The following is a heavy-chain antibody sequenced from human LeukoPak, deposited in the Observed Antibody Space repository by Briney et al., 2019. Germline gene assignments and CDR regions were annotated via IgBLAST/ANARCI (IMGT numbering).Heavy chain of an antibody. J-gene: IGHJ4*02. V-gene: IGHV6-1*01. CDR1: GDSVSSNSAS. D-gene: IGHD5-24*01. Sequence: PSQTLSLTCAIFGDSVSSNSASWNWIRQSPSRGLEWLGRTYYRSEWYIDYVVSVKSRMVINPDTSKNQFSLQLNSVTDEDTAIYYCARMSWLLQGGFDHWGQGTLVTVSS. CDR3: ARMSWLLQGGFDH. CDR2: TYYRSEWYI.